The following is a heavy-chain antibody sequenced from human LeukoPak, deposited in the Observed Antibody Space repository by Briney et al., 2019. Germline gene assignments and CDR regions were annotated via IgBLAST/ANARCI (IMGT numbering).Heavy chain of an antibody. Sequence: SETLSLTCTVSGGSISSSSYYWGWIRQPPGKGLEWIGSIYYSGSTYYNPSLKSRVTISVGTSKNQFSLKLSTVTAADTAVYYCARQREELLLAFDYWGQGTLVTVSS. CDR2: IYYSGST. V-gene: IGHV4-39*01. J-gene: IGHJ4*02. CDR1: GGSISSSSYY. CDR3: ARQREELLLAFDY. D-gene: IGHD1-26*01.